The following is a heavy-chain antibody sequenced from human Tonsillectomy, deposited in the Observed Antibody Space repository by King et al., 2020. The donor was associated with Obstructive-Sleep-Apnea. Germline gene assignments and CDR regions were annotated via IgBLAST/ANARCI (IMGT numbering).Heavy chain of an antibody. J-gene: IGHJ6*04. V-gene: IGHV3-23*04. CDR2: ITNSGGST. CDR3: ARDRGGIVIVQSFFYYGMDV. Sequence: VQLVESGGDLVQPGGSLRLSCAASGFTYSRYAMNWVRQAPGKGLEWVSSITNSGGSTYYADSVKGRFTISRDNSKNTLYLQMSSLSAEDTAVYYCARDRGGIVIVQSFFYYGMDVWGEGTTVTVSS. D-gene: IGHD2/OR15-2a*01. CDR1: GFTYSRYA.